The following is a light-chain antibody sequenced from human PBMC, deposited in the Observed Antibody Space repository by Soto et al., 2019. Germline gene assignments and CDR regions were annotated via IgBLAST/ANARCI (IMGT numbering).Light chain of an antibody. J-gene: IGKJ2*01. CDR2: WAS. CDR3: QQYYSPPYT. V-gene: IGKV4-1*01. CDR1: QSVLYSTNNKND. Sequence: DIVMTQSPDSLAVSLGERATINCKSSQSVLYSTNNKNDLGWYQQKTGQPPKLLIYWASTRESGVPDRFSGSGYGTDFTLNINSLQAEDVAVYYCQQYYSPPYTFGQGTKLEIK.